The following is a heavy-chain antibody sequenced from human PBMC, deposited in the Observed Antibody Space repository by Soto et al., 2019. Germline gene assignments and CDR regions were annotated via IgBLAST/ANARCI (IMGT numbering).Heavy chain of an antibody. J-gene: IGHJ4*02. CDR2: ISAYNGNT. D-gene: IGHD6-19*01. CDR1: GYTFTSYG. CDR3: ARVGGWPYKPHFDY. V-gene: IGHV1-18*01. Sequence: ASVKVSCKASGYTFTSYGISWVRQAPGQGLEWMGWISAYNGNTNYAQKIQGRVTMTTDTSTSTAYMELRSLRTDDTAVYYCARVGGWPYKPHFDYWGQGTLVTVSS.